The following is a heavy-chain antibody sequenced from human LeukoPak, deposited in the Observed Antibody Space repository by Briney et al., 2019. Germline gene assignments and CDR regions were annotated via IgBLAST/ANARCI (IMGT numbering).Heavy chain of an antibody. J-gene: IGHJ3*02. V-gene: IGHV3-7*01. CDR3: ARNERADI. CDR2: IKQDGSET. Sequence: GGSLRLSCAASGFTFSSYAMSWVRQAPGKGLEWVANIKQDGSETNYVDSVRGRFTISRDNAKNSLSLQMISLRAEDTALYYCARNERADIWGQGTMVTVSS. D-gene: IGHD1-1*01. CDR1: GFTFSSYA.